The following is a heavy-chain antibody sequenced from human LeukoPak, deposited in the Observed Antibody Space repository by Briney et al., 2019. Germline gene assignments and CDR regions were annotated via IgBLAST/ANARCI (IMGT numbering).Heavy chain of an antibody. CDR2: MIPLLGTE. Sequence: SVKVSCKAPGGTFNSYGISWVRQAPGQGLEWMGAMIPLLGTENYAQKFQGRVSITADKSTTTAYMELSSLISDDTAVYYCAKFGITMIVVVIHFDYWGQGTLVTVSS. J-gene: IGHJ4*02. V-gene: IGHV1-69*10. CDR1: GGTFNSYG. CDR3: AKFGITMIVVVIHFDY. D-gene: IGHD3-22*01.